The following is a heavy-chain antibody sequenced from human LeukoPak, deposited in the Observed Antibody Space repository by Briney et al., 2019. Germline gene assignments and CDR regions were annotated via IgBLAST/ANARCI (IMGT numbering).Heavy chain of an antibody. J-gene: IGHJ4*02. CDR1: GGSISSYY. CDR2: IYYSGST. Sequence: PSETLSLTCTVSGGSISSYYWSWIRQPPGKGLEWIGYIYYSGSTNYNPSLKSRVTISVDTSKNQFSLKLSSVTAADTAVYYCARRGDYYESSGYYFFDYWGQGTLVTVSS. D-gene: IGHD3-22*01. V-gene: IGHV4-59*01. CDR3: ARRGDYYESSGYYFFDY.